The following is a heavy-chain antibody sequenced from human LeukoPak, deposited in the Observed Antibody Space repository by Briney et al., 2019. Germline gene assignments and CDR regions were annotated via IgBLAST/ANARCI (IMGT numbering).Heavy chain of an antibody. CDR3: ARVYCSSTSCQYYFEY. V-gene: IGHV1-18*01. D-gene: IGHD2-2*01. CDR2: ITANNGNT. CDR1: GYTFTNYG. Sequence: ASVKVSCKASGYTFTNYGISWVRQAPGQGLEWMGWITANNGNTNYAQNLQDKIIITTDTSASTAYMELSSLKSEDTAMYYCARVYCSSTSCQYYFEYWGQGTLVTVSS. J-gene: IGHJ4*02.